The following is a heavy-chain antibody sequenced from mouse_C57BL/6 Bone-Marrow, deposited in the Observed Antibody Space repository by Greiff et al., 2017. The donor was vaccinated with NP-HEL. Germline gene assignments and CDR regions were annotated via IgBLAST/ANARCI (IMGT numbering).Heavy chain of an antibody. CDR2: IRSKSNNYAT. CDR3: VRHHYYGSIYYAMDY. V-gene: IGHV10-1*01. D-gene: IGHD1-1*01. J-gene: IGHJ4*01. CDR1: GFSFNTYA. Sequence: EVKLVESGGGLVQPKGSLKLSCAASGFSFNTYAMNWVRQAPGKGLEWVARIRSKSNNYATYYADSVKDRFTISRDDSESMLYLQMNNLKTEDTAMYYCVRHHYYGSIYYAMDYWGQGTSVTVSS.